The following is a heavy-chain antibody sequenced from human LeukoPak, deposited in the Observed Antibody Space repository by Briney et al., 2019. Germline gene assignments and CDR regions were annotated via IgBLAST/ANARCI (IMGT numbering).Heavy chain of an antibody. V-gene: IGHV4-34*01. J-gene: IGHJ4*02. D-gene: IGHD1-1*01. CDR3: ARTGVPTGTYYFDY. CDR1: GGSFSGYY. CDR2: INHSGST. Sequence: SETLSLTCAVYGGSFSGYYWGWIRQPPGKGLEWIGEINHSGSTNYSPSLKSRVTMSVDTSKNQFSLKLSSVTAADTAVYYCARTGVPTGTYYFDYWGQGTLVTVSS.